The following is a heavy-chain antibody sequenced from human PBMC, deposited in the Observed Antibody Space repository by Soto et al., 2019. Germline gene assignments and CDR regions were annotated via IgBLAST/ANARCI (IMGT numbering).Heavy chain of an antibody. J-gene: IGHJ4*02. CDR2: IKQDGSEK. V-gene: IGHV3-7*03. D-gene: IGHD6-6*01. CDR3: ASDDLTSSSYPPFDY. Sequence: PGWSLRLACASSVFTFISYWMRWVRQAPGKGLEWVANIKQDGSEKYYVDSVKGRFTISRDNDKNSLYLQMNSLRAEDTAVYYCASDDLTSSSYPPFDYWGQGTLVTVSS. CDR1: VFTFISYW.